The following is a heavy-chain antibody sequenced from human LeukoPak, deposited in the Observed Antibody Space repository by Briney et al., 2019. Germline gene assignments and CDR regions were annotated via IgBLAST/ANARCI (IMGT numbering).Heavy chain of an antibody. V-gene: IGHV1-18*01. Sequence: ASVKVSCKASGYTFTSYGISWVRQAPGQGLEWMGWIGAYNGNTNYAQKLQGRVTMTTDTSTSTAYMELRSLRSDDTAVYYCARSPYCSSTSCRLHYYYMDVWGKGTTVTVSS. D-gene: IGHD2-2*01. CDR3: ARSPYCSSTSCRLHYYYMDV. CDR1: GYTFTSYG. J-gene: IGHJ6*03. CDR2: IGAYNGNT.